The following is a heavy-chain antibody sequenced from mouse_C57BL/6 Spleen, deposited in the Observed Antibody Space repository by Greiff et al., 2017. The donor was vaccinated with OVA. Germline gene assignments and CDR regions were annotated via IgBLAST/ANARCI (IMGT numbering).Heavy chain of an antibody. CDR2: ISYDGSN. CDR3: ARLYYSNYDWYFDV. CDR1: GYSITSGYY. D-gene: IGHD2-5*01. Sequence: EVKLMESGPGLVKPSQSLSLTCSVTGYSITSGYYWNWIRQFPGNKLEWMGYISYDGSNNYNPSLKNRISITRDTSKNQFFLKLNSVTNEDTATYYCARLYYSNYDWYFDVWGTGTTVTVSS. J-gene: IGHJ1*03. V-gene: IGHV3-6*01.